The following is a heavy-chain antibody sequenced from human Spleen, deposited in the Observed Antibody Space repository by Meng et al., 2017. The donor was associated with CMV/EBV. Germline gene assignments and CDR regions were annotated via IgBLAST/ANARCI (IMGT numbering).Heavy chain of an antibody. CDR2: INPNSGAT. CDR3: ARDASFGGNWFDP. Sequence: QVQLVQSGAEVREPGASVKVSCKASGYTFTDFYMHWVRQAPGQGLGWMGRINPNSGATNHAQKFQGRVSMTRDTSISTAYMELSSLRSDDTAVYFCARDASFGGNWFDPWGQGTLVTVSS. J-gene: IGHJ5*02. CDR1: GYTFTDFY. V-gene: IGHV1-2*06. D-gene: IGHD3-10*01.